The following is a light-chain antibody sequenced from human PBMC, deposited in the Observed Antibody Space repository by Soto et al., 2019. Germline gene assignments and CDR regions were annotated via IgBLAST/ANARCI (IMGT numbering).Light chain of an antibody. V-gene: IGLV1-40*01. CDR1: RSNIGAGYA. CDR3: QANDSSLSIWV. Sequence: QSVLTQPPSVSGAPGQRVIISCTGSRSNIGAGYAVHWYRRLPGTAPKLLISGNNNRPSGVPDRFSGSKSGTSASLAIAGLQAEDEADYFCQANDSSLSIWVFGGGTKLTVL. J-gene: IGLJ3*02. CDR2: GNN.